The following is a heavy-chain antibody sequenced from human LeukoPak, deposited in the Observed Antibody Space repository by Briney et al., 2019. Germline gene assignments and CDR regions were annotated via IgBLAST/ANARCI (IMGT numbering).Heavy chain of an antibody. CDR1: GFTFDDYG. D-gene: IGHD4/OR15-4a*01. J-gene: IGHJ4*02. Sequence: GGSLRLSCAASGFTFDDYGMSWVRQAPGKGLEWVSGINWNGGSTGYADSVKGRFTISRDNAKNSLYLQMNSLRAEDTAVYYCARGPNPAHFDYWGQGTLVTVSS. CDR2: INWNGGST. CDR3: ARGPNPAHFDY. V-gene: IGHV3-20*04.